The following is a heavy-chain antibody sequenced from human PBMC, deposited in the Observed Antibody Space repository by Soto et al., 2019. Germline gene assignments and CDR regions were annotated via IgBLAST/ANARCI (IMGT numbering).Heavy chain of an antibody. D-gene: IGHD4-17*01. CDR1: GYTFTGYY. J-gene: IGHJ6*02. CDR2: INPNSGGT. CDR3: ARDLALLPDYGDYVPPFYYYYGMDV. V-gene: IGHV1-2*02. Sequence: ASVKVSCKASGYTFTGYYMHWVRQAPGQGLEWMGWINPNSGGTNYAQKFQGRVTMTRDTSISTAYMELSRLRSDDTAVYYCARDLALLPDYGDYVPPFYYYYGMDVWGQGTTVTVSS.